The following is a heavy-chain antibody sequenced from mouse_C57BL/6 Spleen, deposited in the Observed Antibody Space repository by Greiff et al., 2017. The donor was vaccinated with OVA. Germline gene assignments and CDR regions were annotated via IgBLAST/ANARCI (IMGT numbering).Heavy chain of an antibody. CDR3: ARSLYYKGWYFDV. D-gene: IGHD2-1*01. J-gene: IGHJ1*03. V-gene: IGHV1-55*01. CDR1: GYTFTSYW. Sequence: VQLQQPGAELVKPGASVKMSCKASGYTFTSYWITWVKQRPGQGLEWIGDIYPGSGSTNYNEKFKSKATLTVDTSSSTAYMQLSSLTSEDSAVYYCARSLYYKGWYFDVWGTGTTVTVSS. CDR2: IYPGSGST.